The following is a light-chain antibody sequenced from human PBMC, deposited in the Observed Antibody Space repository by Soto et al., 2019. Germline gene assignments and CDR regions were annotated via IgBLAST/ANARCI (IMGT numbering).Light chain of an antibody. CDR3: SSYAVTKGE. CDR1: SSDIGDYNY. J-gene: IGLJ2*01. Sequence: QSVLTQPPSASGSPGQSVTISCTGTSSDIGDYNYVSWYQQHPGKAPKLMIYGVNKRPSGVPDRFSGSKSGNTASLTVSGLQAEDEADYYCSSYAVTKGEFGGGTKLTVL. CDR2: GVN. V-gene: IGLV2-8*01.